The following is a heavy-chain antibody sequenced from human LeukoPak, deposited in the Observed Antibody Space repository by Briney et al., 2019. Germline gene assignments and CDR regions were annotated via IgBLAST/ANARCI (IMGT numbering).Heavy chain of an antibody. D-gene: IGHD2-15*01. V-gene: IGHV3-21*01. CDR3: AREADIVVVVADPYGMDV. Sequence: PGGSLRLSCAASGFTFSSYSMNWVRQAPGKGLEWVSSISSSSSYIYYADSVKGRFTISRDNAKNSLYLQMNSLRAEDTAVYYCAREADIVVVVADPYGMDVWGQGTTVTVSS. J-gene: IGHJ6*02. CDR2: ISSSSSYI. CDR1: GFTFSSYS.